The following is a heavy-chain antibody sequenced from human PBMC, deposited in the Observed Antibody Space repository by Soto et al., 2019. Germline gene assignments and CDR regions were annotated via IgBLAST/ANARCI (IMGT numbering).Heavy chain of an antibody. CDR3: ARRGYYDSSGYYFDY. D-gene: IGHD3-22*01. J-gene: IGHJ4*02. V-gene: IGHV5-10-1*01. Sequence: PGESLKISCKGSGYSFTSYWISWVRQMPGKGLEWMGRIDPSDSYTNYSPSFQGHVTISADKSISTAYLQWSSLKASDTAMYYCARRGYYDSSGYYFDYWGQGTLVTVSS. CDR1: GYSFTSYW. CDR2: IDPSDSYT.